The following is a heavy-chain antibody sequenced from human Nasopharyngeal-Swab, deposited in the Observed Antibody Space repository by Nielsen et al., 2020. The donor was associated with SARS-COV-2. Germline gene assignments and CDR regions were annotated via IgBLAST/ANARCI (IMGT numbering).Heavy chain of an antibody. CDR1: GGSISSTSYY. J-gene: IGHJ3*02. V-gene: IGHV4-39*02. CDR3: AREVGGAIGAFDI. D-gene: IGHD3-10*01. CDR2: MSYSGST. Sequence: SETLSLTCTVSGGSISSTSYYWGWIRQPPGKGLEWIGSMSYSGSTYYTPSLKSRVTISVDTSKNQLSLKVNSVTAADTAVYYCAREVGGAIGAFDIWGQGTMVTVSS.